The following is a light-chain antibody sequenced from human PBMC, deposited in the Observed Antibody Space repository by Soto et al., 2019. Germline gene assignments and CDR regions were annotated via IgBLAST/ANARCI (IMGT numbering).Light chain of an antibody. J-gene: IGKJ1*01. Sequence: EIVMTQSPATLSVSPGERATLSCRASQSVSSNLAWYQQKPGQAPRLLIYGASIRATGIPARFSGSVSGTEFTLTISSLQAEDFAVYHCQQYDNWPPGTFGQGTKVDIK. V-gene: IGKV3-15*01. CDR3: QQYDNWPPGT. CDR2: GAS. CDR1: QSVSSN.